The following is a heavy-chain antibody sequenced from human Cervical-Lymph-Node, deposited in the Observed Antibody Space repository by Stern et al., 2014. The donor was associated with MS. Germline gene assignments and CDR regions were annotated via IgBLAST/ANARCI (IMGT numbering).Heavy chain of an antibody. CDR1: GYNFPVYW. CDR2: IYPPDSDP. CDR3: ARHTGDYAFDY. Sequence: VQLMQYGAEVKKPGESLKISCQVSGYNFPVYWIGWVRQTPGKGLEWMGIIYPPDSDPRYRPSFQGQCSMSVDKYVSTAYLQWSSLKASDTALYFCARHTGDYAFDYWGQGTLVIVSS. D-gene: IGHD4-17*01. J-gene: IGHJ4*02. V-gene: IGHV5-51*01.